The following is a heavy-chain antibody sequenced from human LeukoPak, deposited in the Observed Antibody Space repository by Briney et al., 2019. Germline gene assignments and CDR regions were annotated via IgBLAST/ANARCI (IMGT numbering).Heavy chain of an antibody. V-gene: IGHV4-59*01. J-gene: IGHJ4*02. CDR1: GGSISRYY. CDR3: ARTAKYYYGSETYYFFDY. Sequence: PSETLSLTCTLSGGSISRYYWSWIRHPPGKGLEWIGYISYTGSTTYNSSLKSRVTISLATSQNQSSLKLTSVTPADTAVYYGARTAKYYYGSETYYFFDYWGQGTLVTVSS. CDR2: ISYTGST. D-gene: IGHD3-10*01.